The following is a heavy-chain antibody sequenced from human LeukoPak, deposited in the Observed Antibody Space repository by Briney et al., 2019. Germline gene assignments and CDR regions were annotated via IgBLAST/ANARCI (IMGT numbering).Heavy chain of an antibody. CDR2: ICHSGST. CDR3: AGLYYYDSSGYFDY. Sequence: SQTLSLTCAVSGGSISSGGYSWSWIRQPPGKGLEWIGYICHSGSTYYNPSLKSRVTISVDRSKNQFSLKLSSVTAADTAVYYCAGLYYYDSSGYFDYWGQGTLVTVSS. CDR1: GGSISSGGYS. J-gene: IGHJ4*02. V-gene: IGHV4-30-2*01. D-gene: IGHD3-22*01.